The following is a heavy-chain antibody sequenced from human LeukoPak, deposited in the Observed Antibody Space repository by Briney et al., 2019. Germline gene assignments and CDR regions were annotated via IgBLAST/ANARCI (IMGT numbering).Heavy chain of an antibody. CDR1: GGSISSYY. CDR3: ARTLSRWDPFDY. V-gene: IGHV4-59*01. Sequence: PSETLSLTCTVSGGSISSYYWSWIRQPPGKGLEWIGYIYYSGSTNYNSSFKSRVTISIDTSKNQFSLRLSSVTAADTAVYYCARTLSRWDPFDYWGQGTLVTVSS. CDR2: IYYSGST. J-gene: IGHJ4*02. D-gene: IGHD1-26*01.